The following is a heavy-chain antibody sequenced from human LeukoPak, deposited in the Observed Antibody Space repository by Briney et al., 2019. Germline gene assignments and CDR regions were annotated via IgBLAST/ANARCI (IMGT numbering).Heavy chain of an antibody. D-gene: IGHD4/OR15-4a*01. CDR3: AKDAANYPFFFDF. J-gene: IGHJ4*02. CDR2: ISGSDSKT. CDR1: GFTLTNYA. V-gene: IGHV3-23*01. Sequence: GGSLRVSCAASGFTLTNYAMTWVRQAPGKGLEWVSSISGSDSKTYYADSVKGRFTISRDNAKNTVYLQMNSLRAEDTAIYYCAKDAANYPFFFDFWGQGTPVTVSS.